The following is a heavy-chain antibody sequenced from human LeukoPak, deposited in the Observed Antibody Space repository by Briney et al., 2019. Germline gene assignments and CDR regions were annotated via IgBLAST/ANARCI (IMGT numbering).Heavy chain of an antibody. J-gene: IGHJ5*02. CDR2: IYSGGPT. CDR1: GFTVSSNY. D-gene: IGHD5-12*01. Sequence: GGSLRLSCAASGFTVSSNYMSWVRQAPGKGLEWVSVIYSGGPTYYADSVKGRFTISRDNSKNTLYLQMNSLRVEDTAVYYCAREAYSGYDYSVRWFDPWGQGTLVTVSP. CDR3: AREAYSGYDYSVRWFDP. V-gene: IGHV3-66*01.